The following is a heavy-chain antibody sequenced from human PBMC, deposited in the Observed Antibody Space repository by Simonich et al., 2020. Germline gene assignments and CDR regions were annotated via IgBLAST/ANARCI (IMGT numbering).Heavy chain of an antibody. CDR3: ARLPDY. CDR2: FYYSGST. CDR1: GGSISSYY. Sequence: QVQLQESGPGLVKPSETLSLTCTVSGGSISSYYWSWIRQPPGKGLEWIGYFYYSGSTNYNPSLKSRVTISVDTSKNQFSLKLSSVTAADTAVYYWARLPDYWGQGTLVTVSS. J-gene: IGHJ4*02. V-gene: IGHV4-59*08.